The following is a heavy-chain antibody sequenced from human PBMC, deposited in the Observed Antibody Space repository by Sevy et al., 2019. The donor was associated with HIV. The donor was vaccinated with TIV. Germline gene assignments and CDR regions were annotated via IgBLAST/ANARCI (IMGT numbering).Heavy chain of an antibody. CDR3: AKNTAAVGVGGFDY. Sequence: GGSLRLSCAASGFTFSYSGMHWVRQAPGKGLEWLTFIQFDGSSQYYADSVKGRFTILRDNSKNTLYLQMNSLRGDDTAVYYCAKNTAAVGVGGFDYWDQGALVTVSS. CDR1: GFTFSYSG. CDR2: IQFDGSSQ. V-gene: IGHV3-30*02. J-gene: IGHJ4*02. D-gene: IGHD2-8*01.